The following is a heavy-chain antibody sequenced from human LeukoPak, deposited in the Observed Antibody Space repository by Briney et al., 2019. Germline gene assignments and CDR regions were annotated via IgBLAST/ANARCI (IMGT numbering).Heavy chain of an antibody. CDR1: GYTFTGYY. D-gene: IGHD3-22*01. Sequence: GASVQVSCKASGYTFTGYYMHWVRQAPGQGLEWMGWINPNSGGTNYAQKFQGRVTMTRDTSISTAYMELSRLRSDDTAVYYCARTLGYYDSSPVNYWGQGTLVTVSS. V-gene: IGHV1-2*02. J-gene: IGHJ4*02. CDR2: INPNSGGT. CDR3: ARTLGYYDSSPVNY.